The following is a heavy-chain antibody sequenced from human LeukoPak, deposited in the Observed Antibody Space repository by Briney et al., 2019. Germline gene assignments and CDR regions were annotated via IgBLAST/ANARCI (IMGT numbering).Heavy chain of an antibody. CDR1: GFTFSDYN. V-gene: IGHV3-30*03. Sequence: PGRSLRLSCAASGFTFSDYNMHWVRQAPGKGLEWMAVISYHGINEYYADSVKGRFTISRDNSKNTLHLQMNSLRAEDTAVYYCARLDGSGSYRWDYYYYYMDVWGKGTTVTVSS. CDR3: ARLDGSGSYRWDYYYYYMDV. D-gene: IGHD3-10*01. CDR2: ISYHGINE. J-gene: IGHJ6*03.